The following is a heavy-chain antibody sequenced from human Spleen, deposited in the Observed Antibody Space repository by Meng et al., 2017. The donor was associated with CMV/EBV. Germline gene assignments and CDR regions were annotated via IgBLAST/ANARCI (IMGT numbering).Heavy chain of an antibody. D-gene: IGHD3-3*01. CDR1: TSYG. J-gene: IGHJ4*02. V-gene: IGHV1-18*01. CDR3: ASGGRGTYYDFWSSYSYFDY. CDR2: ISAYNGNT. Sequence: TSYGTSGVRRAPGQGLEWMGWISAYNGNTNYAQKLQGRVTMTTDTSTSTAYMELRSLRSDDTAVYYCASGGRGTYYDFWSSYSYFDYWGQGTLVTVSS.